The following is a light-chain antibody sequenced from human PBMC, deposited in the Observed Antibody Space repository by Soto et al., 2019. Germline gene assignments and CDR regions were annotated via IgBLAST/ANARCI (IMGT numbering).Light chain of an antibody. CDR3: QQSYSTTLN. CDR1: QSISSY. Sequence: DIQMTQSPSSLSASVGDRFTITCRASQSISSYLNWYQQKPGKAPKLLIYAASSLQSGVPSRFSGSGSGTDFTLTISSLQPEDFATYYCQQSYSTTLNFGGGTKV. V-gene: IGKV1-39*01. CDR2: AAS. J-gene: IGKJ4*01.